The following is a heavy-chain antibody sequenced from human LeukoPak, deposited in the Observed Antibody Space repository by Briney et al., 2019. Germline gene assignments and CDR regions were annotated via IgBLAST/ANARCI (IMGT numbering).Heavy chain of an antibody. CDR1: GGSISSGYYH. D-gene: IGHD1-26*01. J-gene: IGHJ4*02. CDR2: IYSSGST. CDR3: TRDSGNYQWFAF. V-gene: IGHV4-61*02. Sequence: SETLSLTCTVSGGSISSGYYHWSWIRQPAGKGLEWIGRIYSSGSTNYNPSLKSRVPISVDTSKNQFSLKLSSVTAADTAVYYCTRDSGNYQWFAFWGQGTLVTVSS.